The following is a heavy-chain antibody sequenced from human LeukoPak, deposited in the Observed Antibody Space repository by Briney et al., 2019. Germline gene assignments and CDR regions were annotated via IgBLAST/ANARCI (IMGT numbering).Heavy chain of an antibody. CDR2: ISYDCTNK. J-gene: IGHJ4*02. D-gene: IGHD5-18*01. CDR1: GFTVSSNA. V-gene: IGHV3-30-3*01. Sequence: SGGSLRLSCAASGFTVSSNAMHWVRQAPGKGLEWVAIISYDCTNKYYADAGKGRFTISRDNSKNTLYLQMNSMRTEDTVLYYCARDNGYSFDYWGQGTLVTVSS. CDR3: ARDNGYSFDY.